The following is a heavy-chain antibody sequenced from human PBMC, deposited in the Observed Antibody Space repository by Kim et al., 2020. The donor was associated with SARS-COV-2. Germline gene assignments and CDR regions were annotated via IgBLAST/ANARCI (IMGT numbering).Heavy chain of an antibody. CDR1: GYSFTSYW. CDR3: ARPYYDSSGYYSGAFDI. Sequence: GESLKISCKGSGYSFTSYWIGWVRQMPGKGLEWMGIIYPGDSDTRYSPSFQGQVTISADKSISTAYLQWSSLKASDTAMYYCARPYYDSSGYYSGAFDIWGQGTMVTVSS. J-gene: IGHJ3*02. D-gene: IGHD3-22*01. CDR2: IYPGDSDT. V-gene: IGHV5-51*01.